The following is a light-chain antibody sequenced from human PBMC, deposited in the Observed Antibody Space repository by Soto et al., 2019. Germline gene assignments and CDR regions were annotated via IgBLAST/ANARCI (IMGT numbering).Light chain of an antibody. CDR3: QQSYSTPYT. CDR2: AAS. V-gene: IGKV1-39*01. J-gene: IGKJ2*01. CDR1: QSMSNY. Sequence: DIQMTQSPSSMSASEGDRVTITCRTSQSMSNYLNWYQQTPGKAPKLLIYAASSLQPGVPSRFSVSGSGTDFTLTISSLQPEDFATYYCQQSYSTPYTFGQGTKLEIK.